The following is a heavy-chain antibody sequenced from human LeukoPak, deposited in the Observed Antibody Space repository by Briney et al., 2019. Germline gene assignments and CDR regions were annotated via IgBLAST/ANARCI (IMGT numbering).Heavy chain of an antibody. CDR1: GYSFISYY. CDR3: ATSSSGWYTDY. CDR2: INPSGGGT. V-gene: IGHV1-46*01. Sequence: ASVKVSCKALGYSFISYYIHWVRQAPGQGLEWMGIINPSGGGTPYAQKFQGRVTMTRDTSTSTVYMELSSLRSEDTAIYYCATSSSGWYTDYWGQGTLVTVSS. D-gene: IGHD6-19*01. J-gene: IGHJ4*02.